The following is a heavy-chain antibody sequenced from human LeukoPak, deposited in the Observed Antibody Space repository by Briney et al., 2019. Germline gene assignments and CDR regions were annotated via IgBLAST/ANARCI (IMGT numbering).Heavy chain of an antibody. Sequence: GGSLRLSCAASGFTFSSYWKSWVRQAPGKGLEWVANIKEDGSEKYYVDSVKGRFTISRDNAKNSLYLQMNSLRAEDTAVYYCARDPGPRGSGVDYWGQGTLVTVSS. CDR3: ARDPGPRGSGVDY. CDR1: GFTFSSYW. J-gene: IGHJ4*02. D-gene: IGHD3-10*01. V-gene: IGHV3-7*03. CDR2: IKEDGSEK.